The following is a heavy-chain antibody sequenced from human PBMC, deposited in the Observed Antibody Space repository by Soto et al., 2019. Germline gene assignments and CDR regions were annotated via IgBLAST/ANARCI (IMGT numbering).Heavy chain of an antibody. CDR1: GGTFSSYA. CDR3: ARDGSGYYTSISCYCGMGV. D-gene: IGHD3-3*01. V-gene: IGHV1-69*13. CDR2: IIPIFGTA. Sequence: SVKVACKASGGTFSSYAISWVRQAPGQGLEWMGGIIPIFGTANYAQKFQGRVTITADESTSTAYMELSSLRSEDTAVYYCARDGSGYYTSISCYCGMGVWGRGNTVTVSS. J-gene: IGHJ6*02.